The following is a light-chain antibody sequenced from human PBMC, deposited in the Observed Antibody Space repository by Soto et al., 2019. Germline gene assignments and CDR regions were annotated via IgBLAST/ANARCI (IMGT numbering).Light chain of an antibody. J-gene: IGKJ4*01. CDR1: QSVSSY. Sequence: EIVLTQSPATLSLSPGERATLSCRASQSVSSYLAWYQQKPGQAPRLLIYDASNTATGIPARFSGSGSGTDFPLTISSLEPEDFAVYYCQQRSNWPLTFGGGTKVHIK. V-gene: IGKV3-11*01. CDR3: QQRSNWPLT. CDR2: DAS.